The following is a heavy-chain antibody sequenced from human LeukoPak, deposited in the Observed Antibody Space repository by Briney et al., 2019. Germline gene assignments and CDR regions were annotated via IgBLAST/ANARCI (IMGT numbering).Heavy chain of an antibody. V-gene: IGHV3-21*06. CDR3: VRLRRNGDTSGYYDYCDF. CDR1: QFSFSSYS. CDR2: INKSATHT. Sequence: GGSLRLTCAASQFSFSSYSFNWVRQAPGQGLDWVASINKSATHTYYADLMRGRFTVSSDDTKHLLMLQMHGLSAEDTAVYYCVRLRRNGDTSGYYDYCDFWGRGTLVTVSS. D-gene: IGHD3-22*01. J-gene: IGHJ4*02.